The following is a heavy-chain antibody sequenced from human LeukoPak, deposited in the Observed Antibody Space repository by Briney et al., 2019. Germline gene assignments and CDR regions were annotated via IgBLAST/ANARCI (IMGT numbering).Heavy chain of an antibody. J-gene: IGHJ3*02. D-gene: IGHD3-22*01. V-gene: IGHV1-8*03. CDR1: GYTFTSYD. Sequence: GASVKVSCKASGYTFTSYDINWVRQATGQGLEWMGWMNPNSGNTGYAQKFQGRVTITRNTSISTAYMELSSLRSEDTAVYYCARDHYYDSSGYYGDAFDIWGQGTMVTVSS. CDR2: MNPNSGNT. CDR3: ARDHYYDSSGYYGDAFDI.